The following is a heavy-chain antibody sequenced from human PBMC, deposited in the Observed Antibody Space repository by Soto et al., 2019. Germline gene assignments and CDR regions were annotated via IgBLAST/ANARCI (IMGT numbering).Heavy chain of an antibody. D-gene: IGHD2-21*02. J-gene: IGHJ5*02. Sequence: EVQLVESGGGLVKPGGSLRLSCAASGITFTNAWMGWVRQAPGKWLEWIGRLKSRRAGGTSDYAAPVRGRFSISKDESKNTLYLQMNNLKPEDTAVYHCTTDGGVTAYPLFWAWGQGTLVTVSS. CDR1: GITFTNAW. CDR2: LKSRRAGGTS. CDR3: TTDGGVTAYPLFWA. V-gene: IGHV3-15*01.